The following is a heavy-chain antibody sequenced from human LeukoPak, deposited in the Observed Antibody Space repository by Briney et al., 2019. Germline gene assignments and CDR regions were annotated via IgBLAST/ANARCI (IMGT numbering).Heavy chain of an antibody. J-gene: IGHJ6*03. Sequence: ASVKVSCKASGYTFTGYYIHWVRQAPGQGLEWMGWINPNSGGTNYAQKFQGRVTMTRDTSISTAYMELSRLRSDDTAVYYCSRGSSTSITYYMDVWGKGTTVTASS. CDR3: SRGSSTSITYYMDV. CDR1: GYTFTGYY. CDR2: INPNSGGT. V-gene: IGHV1-2*02. D-gene: IGHD2-2*01.